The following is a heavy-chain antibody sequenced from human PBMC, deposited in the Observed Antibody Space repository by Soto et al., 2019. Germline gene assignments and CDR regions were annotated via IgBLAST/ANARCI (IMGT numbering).Heavy chain of an antibody. CDR2: IIPILGIA. Sequence: QVQLVQSGAEVKKPGSSVKVSCKASGGTFSSYTISWVRQAPGQGLEWMGRIIPILGIANYAQKFQGRVTITANKATSTAYMELSSLRSEDTAVYYCARGGLDMVPGNLYYWGQGALVTASS. J-gene: IGHJ4*02. CDR3: ARGGLDMVPGNLYY. CDR1: GGTFSSYT. D-gene: IGHD3-10*01. V-gene: IGHV1-69*02.